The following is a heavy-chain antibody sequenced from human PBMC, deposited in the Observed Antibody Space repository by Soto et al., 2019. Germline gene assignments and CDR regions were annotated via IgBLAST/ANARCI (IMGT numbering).Heavy chain of an antibody. J-gene: IGHJ4*02. CDR1: GLTFSSYS. CDR3: AFGEMATINDY. V-gene: IGHV3-21*01. CDR2: ISSSSSYI. Sequence: GGSLRLSCAASGLTFSSYSMNWVRQAPGKGLEWVSSISSSSSYIYYADSVKGRFTISRDNAKNSLYLQMNSLRAEDTAVYYCAFGEMATINDYWGQGTLVTVSS. D-gene: IGHD5-12*01.